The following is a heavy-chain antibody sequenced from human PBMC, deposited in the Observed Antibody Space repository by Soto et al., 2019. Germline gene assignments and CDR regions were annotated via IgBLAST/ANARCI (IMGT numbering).Heavy chain of an antibody. V-gene: IGHV4-31*03. D-gene: IGHD2-21*01. CDR2: AYYNGTTH. J-gene: IGHJ5*02. CDR1: GGSIINGGYY. CDR3: ARDVAMVISPRDGFDP. Sequence: QVQLQESGPGLVKSSQTLSLTCTVSGGSIINGGYYWNWISQHPARSLERIGSAYYNGTTHYYNPSLKSRVTISVDTSKNQFSLILTSVTAADTAVYYCARDVAMVISPRDGFDPCGQGTLVTVSS.